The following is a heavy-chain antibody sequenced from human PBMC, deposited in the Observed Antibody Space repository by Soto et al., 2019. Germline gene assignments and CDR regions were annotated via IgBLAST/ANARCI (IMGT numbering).Heavy chain of an antibody. V-gene: IGHV3-23*01. CDR3: AKDRATRTGYNWNPIVDYYYYGMDV. Sequence: EVQLLESGGGLVQPGGSLRLSCAASGFTFSSYAMSWVRQAPGKGLEWVSAISGSGGSTYYADSVKGRFTISRDNSKNTLDLQMNSLRAEDTAVYYCAKDRATRTGYNWNPIVDYYYYGMDVWGQGTTVTVSS. CDR2: ISGSGGST. D-gene: IGHD1-20*01. J-gene: IGHJ6*02. CDR1: GFTFSSYA.